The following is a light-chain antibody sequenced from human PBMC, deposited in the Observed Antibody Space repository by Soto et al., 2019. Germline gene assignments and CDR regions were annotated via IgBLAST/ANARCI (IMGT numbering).Light chain of an antibody. V-gene: IGKV2-28*01. CDR2: LGS. CDR1: QSLLHSNGYKY. J-gene: IGKJ4*01. CDR3: MQSLQTPLT. Sequence: DIVMTQSPLSLPVTPGEPASISCRSSQSLLHSNGYKYLDWYLQKPGQSPQLVIYLGSNRASGVPDRFSGSGSGTDLTLEISRVEAEDVGVYYCMQSLQTPLTFGGGTKVEIK.